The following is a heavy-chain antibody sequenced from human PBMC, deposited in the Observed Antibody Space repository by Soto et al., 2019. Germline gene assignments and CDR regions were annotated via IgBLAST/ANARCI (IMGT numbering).Heavy chain of an antibody. V-gene: IGHV4-59*08. CDR2: IYYSGST. D-gene: IGHD3-16*01. CDR3: SSFLTRSGGPFDI. Sequence: QVQLQESGPGLVKPSETLSLTCTVSGGSISSYYWSWIRQPPGKGLEWIGYIYYSGSTNYNPSLKSRVTLSVHMSKYQFSLKLCSVTAADVAFCYCSSFLTRSGGPFDIWGHGTMVTVSS. J-gene: IGHJ3*02. CDR1: GGSISSYY.